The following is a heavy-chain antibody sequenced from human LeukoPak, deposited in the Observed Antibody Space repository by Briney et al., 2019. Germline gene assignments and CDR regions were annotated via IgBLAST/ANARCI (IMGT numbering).Heavy chain of an antibody. V-gene: IGHV4-59*08. CDR1: GGSISSYY. D-gene: IGHD6-6*01. J-gene: IGHJ6*02. CDR2: IYYSGST. CDR3: ARHYSSSSSTNYYYYGMDV. Sequence: PSETLSLTCTVSGGSISSYYWSWIRQPPGKGLEWIGYIYYSGSTNYNPSLKSRVTISVDTSKNQFSLKLSSVTAADTAVYCCARHYSSSSSTNYYYYGMDVWGQGTTVTVSS.